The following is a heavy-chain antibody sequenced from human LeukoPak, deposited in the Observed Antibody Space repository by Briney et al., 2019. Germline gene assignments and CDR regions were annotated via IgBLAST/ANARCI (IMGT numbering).Heavy chain of an antibody. CDR2: IIPIFGTA. J-gene: IGHJ4*02. Sequence: SVKVSCKASGGTFSSYAISWVRQAPGQGLEWMGGIIPIFGTANYAQKFQGRVTITTDESTSTAYMGLSSLRSEDTAVYYCASGPYIVATITAFFDYWGQGTLVTVSS. V-gene: IGHV1-69*05. CDR3: ASGPYIVATITAFFDY. D-gene: IGHD5-12*01. CDR1: GGTFSSYA.